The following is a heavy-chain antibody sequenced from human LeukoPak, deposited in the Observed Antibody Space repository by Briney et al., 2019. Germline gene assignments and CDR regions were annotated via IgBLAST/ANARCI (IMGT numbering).Heavy chain of an antibody. V-gene: IGHV4-30-2*01. CDR2: IYHSGTT. Sequence: SETLSLTCAVSGGSFSSDGYSWNWIRQPPGKGLEWTGYIYHSGTTYYNPSLKSRVTISLARSKNQFSLRLTSVTAADTAVYYCARGAVGGSPAFDFWGQGTLVTVSS. CDR1: GGSFSSDGYS. J-gene: IGHJ4*02. D-gene: IGHD6-19*01. CDR3: ARGAVGGSPAFDF.